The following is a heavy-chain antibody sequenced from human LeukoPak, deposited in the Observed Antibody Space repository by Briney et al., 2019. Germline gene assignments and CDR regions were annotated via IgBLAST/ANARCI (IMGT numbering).Heavy chain of an antibody. V-gene: IGHV3-21*01. CDR1: GFTFSSYS. D-gene: IGHD6-13*01. J-gene: IGHJ4*02. CDR2: ISSSSSYI. Sequence: PGGSLRLSCAASGFTFSSYSMNWVRQAPGKGLEWVSSISSSSSYIYYADSVKGRFTISRDNAKNSLYLQMNSLRAGDTAVYYCASSGQQLVFNFDYWGQGTLVTVSS. CDR3: ASSGQQLVFNFDY.